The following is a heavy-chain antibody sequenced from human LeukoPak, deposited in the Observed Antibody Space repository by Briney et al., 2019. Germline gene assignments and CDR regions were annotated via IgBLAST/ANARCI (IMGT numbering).Heavy chain of an antibody. CDR1: GGSTSGSNW. Sequence: SETLSLTCAVSGGSTSGSNWWSWVRQPPGKGLEWIGEIYHSGSTNYNPSLKSRVTISVDKSKNQFSLKLSSVTAADTAVYYCARDRWWTYYYDSSGYPDAFDIWGQGTMVTVSS. CDR3: ARDRWWTYYYDSSGYPDAFDI. V-gene: IGHV4-4*02. CDR2: IYHSGST. D-gene: IGHD3-22*01. J-gene: IGHJ3*02.